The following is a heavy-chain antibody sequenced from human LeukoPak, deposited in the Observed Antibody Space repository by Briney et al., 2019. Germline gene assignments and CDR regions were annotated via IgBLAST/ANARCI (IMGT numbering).Heavy chain of an antibody. CDR3: ARVYSADAFDI. Sequence: GGSLRLSCAGSGFNFTGYWMHWVRQAPGKGLEWISRLYSDGRSLTYADSVMGRFTISRDNAKNMLYLQMNSLRAEDTAVYYCARVYSADAFDIWGQGTMVTVSS. J-gene: IGHJ3*02. CDR2: LYSDGRSL. D-gene: IGHD6-13*01. CDR1: GFNFTGYW. V-gene: IGHV3-74*03.